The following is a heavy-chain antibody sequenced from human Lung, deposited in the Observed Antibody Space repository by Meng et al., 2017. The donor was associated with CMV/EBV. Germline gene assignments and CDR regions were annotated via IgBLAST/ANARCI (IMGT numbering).Heavy chain of an antibody. CDR2: IKNKFDGETT. Sequence: GGSLRLXCAASGFTFSNAWMSWVRQAPGKGLEWVGRIKNKFDGETTDYAAPVKGRFTISRDDSKNTLYLQMNSLKTEDTAVYYCIRTGSYGYWGQGKLV. J-gene: IGHJ4*02. V-gene: IGHV3-15*01. CDR1: GFTFSNAW. CDR3: IRTGSYGY. D-gene: IGHD1-26*01.